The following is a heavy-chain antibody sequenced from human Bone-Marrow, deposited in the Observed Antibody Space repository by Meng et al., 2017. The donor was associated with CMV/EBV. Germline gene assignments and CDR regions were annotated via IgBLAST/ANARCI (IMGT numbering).Heavy chain of an antibody. J-gene: IGHJ6*02. V-gene: IGHV1-2*02. CDR2: INPNSGGT. D-gene: IGHD3-3*01. Sequence: ASVKVSCKASGYTFTGYYMNWVRQAPGQGLEWMGWINPNSGGTNYAQKFQGRVTMTRDSSISTAYMELSRLRCDDTAVYYCARDSPTSYDFWSGDYYYYGMDVWGQRNTVNVPS. CDR3: ARDSPTSYDFWSGDYYYYGMDV. CDR1: GYTFTGYY.